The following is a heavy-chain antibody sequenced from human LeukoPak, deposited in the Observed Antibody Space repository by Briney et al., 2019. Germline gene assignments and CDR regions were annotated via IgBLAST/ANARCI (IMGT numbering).Heavy chain of an antibody. J-gene: IGHJ4*02. CDR1: GFTFGDYA. Sequence: GGSLRLSCTASGFTFGDYAMSWVRQAPGKGLEWVGFIRSKAYSGTTEYAASVKGRFTISRDDSKSIAYLQMNSLKTEDTAVYYCTREFSRYSGSYCNYWGQGTLVTVSS. V-gene: IGHV3-49*04. CDR3: TREFSRYSGSYCNY. D-gene: IGHD1-26*01. CDR2: IRSKAYSGTT.